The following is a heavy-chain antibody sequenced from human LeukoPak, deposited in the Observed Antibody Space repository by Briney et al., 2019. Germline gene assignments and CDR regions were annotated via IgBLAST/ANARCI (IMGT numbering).Heavy chain of an antibody. CDR2: ISYDGSNK. Sequence: PGRSLRLSCAASGFTFSSYGMHWVRQAPGKGLEWVAVISYDGSNKYYADSVKGRFTISRDYSKNTVYLQMNSLRAEDTAVYYCAKDDDYGDYAAGYWGQGTLVTVSS. D-gene: IGHD4-17*01. V-gene: IGHV3-30*18. CDR1: GFTFSSYG. J-gene: IGHJ4*02. CDR3: AKDDDYGDYAAGY.